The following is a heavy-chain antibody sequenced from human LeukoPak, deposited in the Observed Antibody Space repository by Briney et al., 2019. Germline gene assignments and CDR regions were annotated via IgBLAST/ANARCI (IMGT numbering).Heavy chain of an antibody. V-gene: IGHV1-3*01. D-gene: IGHD6-19*01. CDR1: GYTFTSYA. Sequence: ASVKVSCKASGYTFTSYAMHWVRRAPGQRLEWMGWINAGNGNTKYSQKFQGRVTITRDTSASTAYMELSSLRSEDTAVYYCATTLIAVAGLDYWGQGTLVTVSS. CDR2: INAGNGNT. J-gene: IGHJ4*02. CDR3: ATTLIAVAGLDY.